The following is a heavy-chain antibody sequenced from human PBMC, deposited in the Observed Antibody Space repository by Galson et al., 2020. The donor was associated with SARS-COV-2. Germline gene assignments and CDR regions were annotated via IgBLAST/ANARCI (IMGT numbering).Heavy chain of an antibody. J-gene: IGHJ6*02. CDR3: ARGGYNRHHSSSWYMRDYYYYGMDV. V-gene: IGHV4-34*01. CDR1: GGSFSGYY. Sequence: SQTLSLTCAVYGGSFSGYYWSWIRQPPGKGLEWIGEINHSGSTNYNPSLKSRVTISVDTSKNQFSLKLSSVTAADTAVYYCARGGYNRHHSSSWYMRDYYYYGMDVWGQGTTVTVSS. CDR2: INHSGST. D-gene: IGHD6-13*01.